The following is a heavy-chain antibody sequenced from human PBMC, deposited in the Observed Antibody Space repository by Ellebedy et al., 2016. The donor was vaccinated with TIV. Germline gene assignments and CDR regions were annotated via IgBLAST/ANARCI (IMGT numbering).Heavy chain of an antibody. J-gene: IGHJ6*02. CDR3: ARLEMATIRYGMDV. CDR1: GGSISSYY. CDR2: IYYSGST. V-gene: IGHV4-59*01. D-gene: IGHD5-24*01. Sequence: MPSETLSLTCTVSGGSISSYYWSWIRQLPGKGLEWIGYIYYSGSTNYNPSLKSRVTISVDTSKNQFSLKLSSVTAAETAVYYCARLEMATIRYGMDVWGQGTTVTVSS.